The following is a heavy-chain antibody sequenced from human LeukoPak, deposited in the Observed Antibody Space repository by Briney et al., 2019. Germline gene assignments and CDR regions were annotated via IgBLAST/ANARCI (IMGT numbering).Heavy chain of an antibody. Sequence: ASVKVSCKASGYTFTSYVIHWVRQAPGQRLGWMGWINAGNGNTKYSQKFQGRVTITRDTSASTAYMELSSLRSEDTAVYYCARFCSSSGWYGPDYWGQGTLVTVSS. D-gene: IGHD6-19*01. CDR1: GYTFTSYV. CDR3: ARFCSSSGWYGPDY. J-gene: IGHJ4*02. CDR2: INAGNGNT. V-gene: IGHV1-3*01.